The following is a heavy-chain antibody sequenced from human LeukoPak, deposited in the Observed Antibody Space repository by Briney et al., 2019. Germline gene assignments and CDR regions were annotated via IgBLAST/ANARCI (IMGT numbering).Heavy chain of an antibody. CDR1: GFTFSTYW. D-gene: IGHD1-26*01. CDR2: IKQDGSEK. J-gene: IGHJ3*02. V-gene: IGHV3-7*01. CDR3: ARDEWGDAFDI. Sequence: GGSLRLSCAASGFTFSTYWMTWVRQAPGKGLVGVANIKQDGSEKNYVDSVKGRFTISRDNATNSLYLQMNSLRAEDTAVYYCARDEWGDAFDIWGQGTMVTVFS.